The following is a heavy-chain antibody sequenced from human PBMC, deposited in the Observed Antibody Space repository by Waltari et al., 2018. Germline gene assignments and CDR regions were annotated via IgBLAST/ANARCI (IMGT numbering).Heavy chain of an antibody. D-gene: IGHD6-19*01. Sequence: QVQLQESGPGLVKPSETLSLTCTVSGGSISSYYWSWIQQPPGKGLEWIGYIYYSGSTNYNPSLKSRVTISVDTSKNQFSLKLSSVTAADTAVYYCAGSSGLNGYYFDYWGQGTLVTVSS. V-gene: IGHV4-59*01. J-gene: IGHJ4*02. CDR1: GGSISSYY. CDR3: AGSSGLNGYYFDY. CDR2: IYYSGST.